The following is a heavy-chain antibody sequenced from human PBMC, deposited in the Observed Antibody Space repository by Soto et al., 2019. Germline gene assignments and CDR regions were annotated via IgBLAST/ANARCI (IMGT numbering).Heavy chain of an antibody. Sequence: QVQLVESGGGLVKPGGPLRLSCAASGFTFSDYYMSWIRQAPGKGLEWVSYIRTSGSTIHYPHSGKGRFTISRDNAKNSLYLKMNSLRAADTAVYYCARIGPPLDSWGQGTLVTVSS. CDR3: ARIGPPLDS. D-gene: IGHD3-10*01. CDR1: GFTFSDYY. J-gene: IGHJ4*02. CDR2: IRTSGSTI. V-gene: IGHV3-11*01.